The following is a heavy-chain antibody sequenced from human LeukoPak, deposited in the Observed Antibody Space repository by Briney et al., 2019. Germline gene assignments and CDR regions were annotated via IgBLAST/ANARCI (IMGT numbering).Heavy chain of an antibody. D-gene: IGHD3-3*01. CDR2: IYYSGST. CDR1: GGSISSSSYY. CDR3: ARGPNRITIFGSEGYYFDY. J-gene: IGHJ4*02. Sequence: PSETLSLTCTVSGGSISSSSYYWGWIRQPPGKGLEWIGYIYYSGSTYYNPSLKSRVTISVDTSKNQFSLKLSSVTAADTAVYYCARGPNRITIFGSEGYYFDYWGQGTLVTVSS. V-gene: IGHV4-31*03.